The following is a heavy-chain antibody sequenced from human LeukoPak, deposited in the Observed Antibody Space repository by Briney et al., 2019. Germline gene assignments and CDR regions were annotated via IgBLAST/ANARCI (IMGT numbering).Heavy chain of an antibody. V-gene: IGHV3-33*01. CDR1: GFTFSDYG. Sequence: PGGSLRLSCAASGFTFSDYGMHWVRQAPGKGLEWVAVIWYDGSNKYYADSVKGRFTISRGNSRNTLYLQMNSLRAEDTAVYYCVRELPPVVQYYFDYWGPGTLVTVSS. D-gene: IGHD3-22*01. J-gene: IGHJ4*02. CDR2: IWYDGSNK. CDR3: VRELPPVVQYYFDY.